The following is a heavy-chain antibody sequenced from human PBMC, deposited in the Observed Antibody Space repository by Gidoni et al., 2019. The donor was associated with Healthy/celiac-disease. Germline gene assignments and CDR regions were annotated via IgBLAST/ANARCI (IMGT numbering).Heavy chain of an antibody. Sequence: QVQLQQWGAGLLKPSETLSLTCAVYGGSFSGYYWSWIRQPPGKGLEWIGEINHSGSTNYNPSLKSRVTISVDTSKNQFSLKLSSVTAADTAVYYCARVLPSHIVVVPAAGFDPWGQGTLVTVSS. CDR2: INHSGST. V-gene: IGHV4-34*01. J-gene: IGHJ5*02. CDR3: ARVLPSHIVVVPAAGFDP. D-gene: IGHD2-2*01. CDR1: GGSFSGYY.